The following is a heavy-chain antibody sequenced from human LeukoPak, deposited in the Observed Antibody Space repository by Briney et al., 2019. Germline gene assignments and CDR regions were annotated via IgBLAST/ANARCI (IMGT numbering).Heavy chain of an antibody. CDR2: INHSGST. CDR3: ARVNYYDSSGYSLFDY. CDR1: GGSFSGYY. V-gene: IGHV4-34*01. D-gene: IGHD3-22*01. Sequence: SETLSLTCAVYGGSFSGYYWSWIRQPPGKGLEWIGEINHSGSTNYNPSLKSRVTISVDTSKNQFSLKLSSVTAADTAVYYCARVNYYDSSGYSLFDYWGRGTLVTVSS. J-gene: IGHJ4*02.